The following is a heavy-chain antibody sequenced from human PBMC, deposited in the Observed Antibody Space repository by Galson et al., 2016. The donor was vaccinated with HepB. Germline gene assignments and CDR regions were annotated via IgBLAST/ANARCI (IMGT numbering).Heavy chain of an antibody. CDR2: ICPDGSNK. J-gene: IGHJ5*02. Sequence: SLRLSCAASGFTISSYCIHWVRQVPGKALEWMALICPDGSNKCYADSVKGRFTTSRDNSKNTLYLQMNSLTVEDTAMYYCARDRFCSNTRCYGWLDPWGQGTLVTVSS. V-gene: IGHV3-33*08. CDR3: ARDRFCSNTRCYGWLDP. CDR1: GFTISSYC. D-gene: IGHD2-2*01.